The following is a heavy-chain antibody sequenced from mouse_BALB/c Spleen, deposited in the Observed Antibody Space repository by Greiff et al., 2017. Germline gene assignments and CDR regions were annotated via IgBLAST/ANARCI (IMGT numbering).Heavy chain of an antibody. V-gene: IGHV5-17*02. CDR2: ISSGSSTI. Sequence: EVMLVESGGGLVQPGGSRKLSCAASGFTFSSFGMHWVRQAPEKGLEWVAYISSGSSTIYYADTVKGRFTISRDNPKNTLFLQMTSLRSEDTAMYYCARFTTAGVFAYWGQGTLVTVSA. CDR1: GFTFSSFG. CDR3: ARFTTAGVFAY. J-gene: IGHJ3*01. D-gene: IGHD1-2*01.